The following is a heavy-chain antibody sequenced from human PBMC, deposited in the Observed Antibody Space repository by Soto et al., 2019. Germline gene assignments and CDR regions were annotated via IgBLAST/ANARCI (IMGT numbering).Heavy chain of an antibody. D-gene: IGHD3-3*01. CDR3: ARAKMLRSLEWLPGGYGLDV. CDR1: GDSVSSGGYY. J-gene: IGHJ6*02. Sequence: SETLSLACTVSGDSVSSGGYYWSWTRQPPGKGLEWIGYIYSSGSANYNPSLKSRVTISRDTSKNQISLKVASVTAADTAVYFCARAKMLRSLEWLPGGYGLDVWGQGTTVTVSS. V-gene: IGHV4-61*08. CDR2: IYSSGSA.